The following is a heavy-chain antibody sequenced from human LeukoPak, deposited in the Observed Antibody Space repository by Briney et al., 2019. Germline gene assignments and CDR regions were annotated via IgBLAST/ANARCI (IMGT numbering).Heavy chain of an antibody. CDR2: IHTSGST. J-gene: IGHJ5*02. CDR3: ARAPEFSSGWLLDT. Sequence: KSSETLSLTCTVSGGSISSYYWSWIRQPAEKGPDWIGRIHTSGSTNYNPSLKRRVTMSVDTSKNQFSLKLSSVTAADTAVYFCARAPEFSSGWLLDTWGQGILVTVSS. V-gene: IGHV4-4*07. CDR1: GGSISSYY. D-gene: IGHD6-19*01.